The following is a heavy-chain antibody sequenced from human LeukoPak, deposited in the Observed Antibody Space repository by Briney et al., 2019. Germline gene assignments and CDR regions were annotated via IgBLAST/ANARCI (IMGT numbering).Heavy chain of an antibody. D-gene: IGHD6-19*01. CDR1: GFTFSRCA. CDR3: ARHYGSDPFDY. CDR2: ILYDGSNK. J-gene: IGHJ4*02. V-gene: IGHV3-30-3*01. Sequence: GRSLRLSCAASGFTFSRCALHWVRQAPGKGLEWVAVILYDGSNKYYADSVKGRFTISRDNSKNTLYLQMNSLRAEDTAVYYCARHYGSDPFDYWGQGTLVTVSS.